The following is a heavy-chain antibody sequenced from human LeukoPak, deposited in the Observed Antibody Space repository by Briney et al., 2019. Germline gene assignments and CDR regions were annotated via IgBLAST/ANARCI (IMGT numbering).Heavy chain of an antibody. CDR2: VIPIFDTT. CDR1: GGTCSSYA. V-gene: IGHV1-69*13. Sequence: SVKLSCKASGGTCSSYAFSWVRQPPGQGLEWMGGVIPIFDTTNYAQKFQGRVTITADESTNTAYLELSSPKSEATTAVYCARDWVQYGDYSCGYWGQGTLVTVSS. J-gene: IGHJ4*02. CDR3: ARDWVQYGDYSCGY. D-gene: IGHD4-17*01.